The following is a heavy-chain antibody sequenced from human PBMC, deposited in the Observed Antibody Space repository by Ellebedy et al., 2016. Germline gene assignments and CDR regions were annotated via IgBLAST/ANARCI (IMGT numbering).Heavy chain of an antibody. CDR3: ARAMSKQLVRLGYNYYMDV. D-gene: IGHD6-6*01. CDR1: GFTFDDYA. V-gene: IGHV3-9*01. Sequence: SLKISXAASGFTFDDYAMHWVRQAPGKGLEWVSGISWNSGSIGYADSVKGRFTISRDNAKNSLYLQMNSLRAEDTALYYCARAMSKQLVRLGYNYYMDVWGKGTTVTVSS. J-gene: IGHJ6*03. CDR2: ISWNSGSI.